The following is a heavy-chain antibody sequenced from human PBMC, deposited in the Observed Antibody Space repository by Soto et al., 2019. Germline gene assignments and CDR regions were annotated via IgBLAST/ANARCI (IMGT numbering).Heavy chain of an antibody. CDR2: ISGSGGGT. J-gene: IGHJ3*02. D-gene: IGHD2-15*01. Sequence: EVQLLESGGGLVQPGGSLRLSCAASGFTFSSYAMTWVRQAPGKGLEWVSAISGSGGGTYYADSVKGRFTISRDNSKHTLYLQLNSLRAEDTAVYYCAKDAGYCSGGNCYSYHDALDIWGQGTLVTVSS. V-gene: IGHV3-23*01. CDR3: AKDAGYCSGGNCYSYHDALDI. CDR1: GFTFSSYA.